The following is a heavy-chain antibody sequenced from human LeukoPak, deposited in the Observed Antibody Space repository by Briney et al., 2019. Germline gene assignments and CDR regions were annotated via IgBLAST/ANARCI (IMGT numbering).Heavy chain of an antibody. Sequence: PGGSLRLSCAASGFTVSSNYMSWVRQAPGKGLEWVSSISGDSTDIYYADSVMGRSTISRDNAKNSLYLQINSLRAEDTAIYYCARRGYSDSSGYDYWGQGTLVTVSS. CDR2: ISGDSTDI. V-gene: IGHV3-21*01. J-gene: IGHJ4*02. CDR1: GFTVSSNY. CDR3: ARRGYSDSSGYDY. D-gene: IGHD3-22*01.